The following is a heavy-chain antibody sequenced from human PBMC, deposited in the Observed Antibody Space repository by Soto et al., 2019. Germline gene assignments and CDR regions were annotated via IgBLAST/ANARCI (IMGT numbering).Heavy chain of an antibody. CDR2: ISYDGSNK. V-gene: IGHV3-30-3*01. D-gene: IGHD2-2*01. J-gene: IGHJ6*02. CDR3: ARVSQCSSTSCYPYYYGMDV. CDR1: GFTFSSYA. Sequence: GGSLRLSCAASGFTFSSYAMHWVRQAPGKGLEWVAVISYDGSNKYYADSVKGRFTISRDNSKRTLYLQMNSLRAEDTAVYYCARVSQCSSTSCYPYYYGMDVWGQGTTVTVSS.